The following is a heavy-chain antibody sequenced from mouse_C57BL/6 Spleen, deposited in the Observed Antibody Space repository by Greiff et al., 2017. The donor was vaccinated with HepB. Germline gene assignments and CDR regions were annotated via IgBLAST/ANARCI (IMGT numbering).Heavy chain of an antibody. D-gene: IGHD2-3*01. CDR2: IHPSDSDT. V-gene: IGHV1-74*01. CDR1: GYTFTSYW. CDR3: AMFDGYYWYFDV. J-gene: IGHJ1*03. Sequence: QVQLQQSGAELVKPGASVKVSCKASGYTFTSYWMHWVKQRPGQGLEWIGRIHPSDSDTNYNQKFKGKATLTVDKSSSTANMQLSSLTSADSAVYYCAMFDGYYWYFDVWGTGTTVTVSS.